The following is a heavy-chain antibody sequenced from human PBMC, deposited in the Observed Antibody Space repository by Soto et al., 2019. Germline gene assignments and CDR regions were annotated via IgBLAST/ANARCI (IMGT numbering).Heavy chain of an antibody. CDR2: INPNSGGT. CDR1: GYTFTGYY. D-gene: IGHD2-15*01. J-gene: IGHJ6*02. V-gene: IGHV1-2*04. CDR3: ARDQKCGGGSCLGYYYYYGMDV. Sequence: ASVKVSCKASGYTFTGYYMHWVRQAPGQGLEWMGWINPNSGGTNYAQKFQGWVTMTRDTSISTAYMELSRLRSDDTAVYYCARDQKCGGGSCLGYYYYYGMDVWGQGTTVTVSS.